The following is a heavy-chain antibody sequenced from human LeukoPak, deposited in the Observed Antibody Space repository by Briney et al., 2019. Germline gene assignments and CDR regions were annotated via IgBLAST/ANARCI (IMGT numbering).Heavy chain of an antibody. J-gene: IGHJ4*02. CDR3: AKDRYYGSGSPPVLGH. CDR1: GFTFSTSV. Sequence: GGTLRLSCAASGFTFSTSVMSWVRQAPGKGLEWVSAISGSGGSTYYADSVKGRFTISRDNSKNTLYLQMNSLRAEDTAVYYCAKDRYYGSGSPPVLGHWGQGTLVTVSS. CDR2: ISGSGGST. D-gene: IGHD3-10*01. V-gene: IGHV3-23*01.